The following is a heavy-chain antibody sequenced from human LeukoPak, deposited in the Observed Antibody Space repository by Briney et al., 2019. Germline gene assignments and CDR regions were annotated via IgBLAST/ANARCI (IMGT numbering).Heavy chain of an antibody. V-gene: IGHV1-2*02. CDR1: GYTFTDYY. CDR2: INPNSGGT. Sequence: ASVKVSCKASGYTFTDYYMHWVRQAPGQGLEWMGWINPNSGGTNYAQKFQGRVTMTRDTSISTAYMELSGLRSDDTALYYCARGGYSYGYIWGQGTLVTVSS. J-gene: IGHJ4*02. D-gene: IGHD5-18*01. CDR3: ARGGYSYGYI.